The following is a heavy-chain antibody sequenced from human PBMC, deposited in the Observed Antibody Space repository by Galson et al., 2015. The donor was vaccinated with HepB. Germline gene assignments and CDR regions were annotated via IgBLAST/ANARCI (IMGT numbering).Heavy chain of an antibody. D-gene: IGHD1-14*01. J-gene: IGHJ4*02. CDR1: GFTFSSYA. CDR3: VKSPTDHPLGKGYYFDY. CDR2: ISSNGGST. V-gene: IGHV3-64D*06. Sequence: SLRLSCAASGFTFSSYAMHWVRQAPGKGLEYVSAISSNGGSTYYADSVKGRFTISRDNSKNTLYLQMSSLRAEDTAVYYCVKSPTDHPLGKGYYFDYWGQGTLVTVSS.